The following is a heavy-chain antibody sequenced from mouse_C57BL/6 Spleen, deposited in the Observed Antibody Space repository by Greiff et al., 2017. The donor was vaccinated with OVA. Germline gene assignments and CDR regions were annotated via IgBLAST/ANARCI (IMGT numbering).Heavy chain of an antibody. Sequence: EVKLQESGPGLVQPSQSLSLTCSVTGFSITSGYYWHWIRPFPGNKLEWMGYISYDGSNNYNPSLNNRIPITLDTSNYQFFLKLNSVTTEDTATYYCARGGSYMGAMDYWGQGTSVTVSS. CDR2: ISYDGSN. J-gene: IGHJ4*01. D-gene: IGHD1-1*02. V-gene: IGHV3-6*01. CDR1: GFSITSGYY. CDR3: ARGGSYMGAMDY.